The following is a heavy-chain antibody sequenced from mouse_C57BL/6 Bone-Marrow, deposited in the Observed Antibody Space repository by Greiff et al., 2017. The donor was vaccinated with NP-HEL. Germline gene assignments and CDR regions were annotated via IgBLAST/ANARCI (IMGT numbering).Heavy chain of an antibody. V-gene: IGHV14-2*01. J-gene: IGHJ2*01. Sequence: VQLKESGAELVKPGASVKLSCTASGFYIKDYYMHWVKQRTEQGLEWIGRIDPEDGETKYAPKFQGKATITADTSSNTAYLQLSSLTSEDTAVYYCALESKWFSHYFDYWGQGTTLTVSS. D-gene: IGHD2-2*01. CDR1: GFYIKDYY. CDR2: IDPEDGET. CDR3: ALESKWFSHYFDY.